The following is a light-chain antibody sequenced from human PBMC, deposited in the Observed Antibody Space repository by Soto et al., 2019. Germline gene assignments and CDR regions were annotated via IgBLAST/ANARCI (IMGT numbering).Light chain of an antibody. V-gene: IGKV1-5*01. CDR1: QSISSW. CDR3: QQYNSYSPEFT. Sequence: DIQMTQSPSTLSASVGDRVTITCRASQSISSWLAWYQQKPGKAPKLLIYDASSLESGVPSRFSGSGSGTEFTLTISSLQPDDFATYYCQQYNSYSPEFTFGPGTKVDI. J-gene: IGKJ3*01. CDR2: DAS.